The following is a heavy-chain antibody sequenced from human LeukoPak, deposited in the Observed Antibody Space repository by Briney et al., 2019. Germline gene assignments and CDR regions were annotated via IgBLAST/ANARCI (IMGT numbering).Heavy chain of an antibody. V-gene: IGHV1-69*13. Sequence: GASVKVSCKASGGTFSSYAISWVRQAPGQGLEWMGGIIPIFGKANYAQKFQGRVTITADESTSTAYMELSSLRSEDTAVYYCARALIAVAPFHAFDIWGQGTMVTVSS. CDR3: ARALIAVAPFHAFDI. CDR1: GGTFSSYA. CDR2: IIPIFGKA. J-gene: IGHJ3*02. D-gene: IGHD6-19*01.